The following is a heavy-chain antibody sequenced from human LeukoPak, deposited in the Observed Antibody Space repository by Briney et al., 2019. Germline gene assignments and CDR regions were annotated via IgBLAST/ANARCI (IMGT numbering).Heavy chain of an antibody. J-gene: IGHJ4*02. D-gene: IGHD5-12*01. CDR1: GGSISSGGYY. V-gene: IGHV4-39*07. CDR3: ARGRGGYDLGPRIFDY. Sequence: PSETLSLTCTVSGGSISSGGYYWSWIRQPPGKGLEWIGSIYHSGSTYYNPSLKSRVTISVDTSKNQFSLKLSSVTAADTAVYYCARGRGGYDLGPRIFDYWGQGTLVTVSS. CDR2: IYHSGST.